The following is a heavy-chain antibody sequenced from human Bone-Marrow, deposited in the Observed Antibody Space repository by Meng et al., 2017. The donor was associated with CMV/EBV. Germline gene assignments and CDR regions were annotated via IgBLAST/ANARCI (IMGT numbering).Heavy chain of an antibody. CDR3: ARDAVLLWFGESPLDY. Sequence: GESLKISCAASGFTVSSNYMSWVRQAPGKGLEWVANIKQDGSEKYYVDSVKGRFTISRDNAKNSLYLQMNSLRAEDTAVYYCARDAVLLWFGESPLDYWGQGTLVTVSS. CDR2: IKQDGSEK. V-gene: IGHV3-7*01. CDR1: GFTVSSNY. D-gene: IGHD3-10*01. J-gene: IGHJ4*02.